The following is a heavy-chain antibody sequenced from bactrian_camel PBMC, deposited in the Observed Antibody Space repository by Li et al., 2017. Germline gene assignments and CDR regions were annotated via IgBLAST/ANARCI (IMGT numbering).Heavy chain of an antibody. J-gene: IGHJ4*01. D-gene: IGHD6*01. CDR3: TKDRGRAVPAGTWCATGRCRSRAEYNY. Sequence: HVQLVESGGGSVQAGGSLRLSCAVSRDGHASNCLGWFRQAPGKGLEWVSLITSSGGTPLYADSVKGRFTISRDNAKNTLYLQLNSLKTEDTAMYYCTKDRGRAVPAGTWCATGRCRSRAEYNYWGQGTQVTVS. CDR1: RDGHASNC. V-gene: IGHV3S1*01. CDR2: ITSSGGTP.